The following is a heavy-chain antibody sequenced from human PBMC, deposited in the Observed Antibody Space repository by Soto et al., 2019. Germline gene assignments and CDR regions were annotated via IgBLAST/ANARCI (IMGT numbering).Heavy chain of an antibody. CDR1: GGTFNYYT. CDR3: ARGMVVVAAWDSGAFDI. D-gene: IGHD2-15*01. CDR2: IVPTLGIG. V-gene: IGHV1-69*02. J-gene: IGHJ3*02. Sequence: QVQLVQSGAEVKKPGSSVKVSCKASGGTFNYYTFSWVRQAPGQGLEWMGRIVPTLGIGQVAQKFQGRVTITADKSTSTAYMEVTSLRSEDTALYYCARGMVVVAAWDSGAFDIWGQGTMVSVSS.